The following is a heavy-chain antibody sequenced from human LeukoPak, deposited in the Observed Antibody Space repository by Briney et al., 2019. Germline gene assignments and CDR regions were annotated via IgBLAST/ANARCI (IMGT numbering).Heavy chain of an antibody. CDR3: AAQVSGSYIV. V-gene: IGHV1-69*05. CDR2: IIPILGTA. CDR1: GGTFSSYA. D-gene: IGHD1-26*01. J-gene: IGHJ4*02. Sequence: SVKVSCKASGGTFSSYAISWVRQAPGQGLEWMGGIIPILGTANYAQKFQGRVTITTDESTSTAYMELSSLRSEDTAVYYCAAQVSGSYIVWGQGTLVTVSS.